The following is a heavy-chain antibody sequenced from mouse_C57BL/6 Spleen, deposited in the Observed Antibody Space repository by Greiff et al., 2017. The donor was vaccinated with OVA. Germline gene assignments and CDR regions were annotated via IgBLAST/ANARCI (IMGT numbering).Heavy chain of an antibody. D-gene: IGHD1-1*01. Sequence: VKLMESGPELVKPGASVKISCKASGYSFTSYYIHWVKQRPGQGLEWIGWIYPGSGNTKYTEKFKGKATLTADKSSSTAYMQLSSLTSEDSAVYYCARDYYGSSYWYFDVWGTGTTVTVSS. V-gene: IGHV1-66*01. CDR1: GYSFTSYY. CDR2: IYPGSGNT. J-gene: IGHJ1*03. CDR3: ARDYYGSSYWYFDV.